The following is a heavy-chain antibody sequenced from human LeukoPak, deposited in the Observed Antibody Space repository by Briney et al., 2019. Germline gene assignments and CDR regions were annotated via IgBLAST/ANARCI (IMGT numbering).Heavy chain of an antibody. CDR1: GYTFTGYY. Sequence: ASLKVSCKASGYTFTGYYMHWVRQAPGQGLEWMGWINANSGGTNYAQKFQGRVTMTRDTSISTAYMELSRLRSDDTAVYYCARRTAAEPYYYYSYMDVWGKRTTVTASS. D-gene: IGHD6-13*01. CDR3: ARRTAAEPYYYYSYMDV. CDR2: INANSGGT. J-gene: IGHJ6*03. V-gene: IGHV1-2*02.